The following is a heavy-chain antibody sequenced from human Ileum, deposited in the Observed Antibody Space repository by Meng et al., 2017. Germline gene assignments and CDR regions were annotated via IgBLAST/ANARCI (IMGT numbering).Heavy chain of an antibody. CDR2: GST. D-gene: IGHD7-27*01. V-gene: IGHV4-61*01. J-gene: IGHJ4*02. CDR3: ARDHWGSLDY. Sequence: QRQLQGSVPGLLGPSNTLSLTGTVSCASVRSNNDGWGWIRPPPGKGLEWIGYGSTNHNPSLKSRVTISVDTSKNQFFLTLNSVTAADTAIYYCARDHWGSLDYWGQGILVTVSS. CDR1: CASVRSNNDG.